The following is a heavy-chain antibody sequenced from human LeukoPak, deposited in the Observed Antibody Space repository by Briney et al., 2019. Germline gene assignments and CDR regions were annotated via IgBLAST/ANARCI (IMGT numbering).Heavy chain of an antibody. Sequence: ASVKVSCKASGFTXINYYMHWVRQAPGQGLEWMGWINPNSGGTNYAQKFQGRVTMTRDTSITTAYMELSRLSSDDTAVYYCARHPGKVTNDWYFDLWGRGTLVTVSS. V-gene: IGHV1-2*02. D-gene: IGHD4-23*01. CDR1: GFTXINYY. CDR2: INPNSGGT. CDR3: ARHPGKVTNDWYFDL. J-gene: IGHJ2*01.